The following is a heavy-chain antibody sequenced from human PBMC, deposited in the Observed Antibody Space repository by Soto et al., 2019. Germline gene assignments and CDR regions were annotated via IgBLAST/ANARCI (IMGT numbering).Heavy chain of an antibody. CDR1: GYSFTSYW. J-gene: IGHJ6*02. Sequence: PGESLKFSCKGSGYSFTSYWIGWVRQMPGKGLEWMGIVYPGDSDTRYSPSFQGQVTISAYKSISTAYLQWSSLKASDTAMYYCARVPPPNSSGWYYIRAQGITVTVSS. D-gene: IGHD6-19*01. CDR3: ARVPPPNSSGWYYI. CDR2: VYPGDSDT. V-gene: IGHV5-51*01.